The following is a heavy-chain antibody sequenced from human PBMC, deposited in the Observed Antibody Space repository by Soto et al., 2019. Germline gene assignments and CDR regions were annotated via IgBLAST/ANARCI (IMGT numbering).Heavy chain of an antibody. CDR3: XXXXGSYSFGY. CDR1: GFTLSGSA. Sequence: EVQLVESGGGLVQPGESLKLSCAASGFTLSGSAVHWVRXASGKGLEWVGRIRSKTHSYATEYIASVKGRFTMSRDDSXXTXXXXXXXXXXXXXXXXXXXXXXGSYSFGYWGQGTLVTVSS. V-gene: IGHV3-73*02. J-gene: IGHJ4*02. CDR2: IRSKTHSYAT.